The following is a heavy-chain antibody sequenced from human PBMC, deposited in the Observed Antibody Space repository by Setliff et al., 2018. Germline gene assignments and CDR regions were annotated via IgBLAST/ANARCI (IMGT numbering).Heavy chain of an antibody. D-gene: IGHD2-15*01. J-gene: IGHJ4*02. CDR3: STGSGGW. CDR2: IKSKAYGGTA. Sequence: PGGSLRLSCVGSGFGFSDAWMTWVRQAPGKGLEWVGHIKSKAYGGTADYATAVKGRFSISRDDSKDTVFLQMNSLKTEDTGTYYCSTGSGGWWGQGTLVTVSS. CDR1: GFGFSDAW. V-gene: IGHV3-15*01.